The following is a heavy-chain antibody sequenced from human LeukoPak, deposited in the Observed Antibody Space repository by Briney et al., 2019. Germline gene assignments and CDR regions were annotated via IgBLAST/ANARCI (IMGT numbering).Heavy chain of an antibody. D-gene: IGHD3-22*01. J-gene: IGHJ6*03. CDR1: GYTFTSYD. CDR2: MYPNSGNT. CDR3: ARGPLYYYDSSGYYYSPDYYYMDV. V-gene: IGHV1-8*03. Sequence: ASVKVSCKASGYTFTSYDINWVRQATGQGLKWMGWMYPNSGNTGYAQKFQGRATITRNTSISTAYMELSSLRSEDTAVYYCARGPLYYYDSSGYYYSPDYYYMDVWGEGTTVTVSS.